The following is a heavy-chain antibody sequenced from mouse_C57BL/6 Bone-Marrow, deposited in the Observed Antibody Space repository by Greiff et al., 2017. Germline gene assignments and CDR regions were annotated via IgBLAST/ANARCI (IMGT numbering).Heavy chain of an antibody. Sequence: QVQLKQSGAELVKPGASVKMSCTASGYTFTSYWITWVKQRPGQGLEWIGDIYPGSGSTNYNEKFKSKATLTVDTSSSTAYMQLSSLTSEDSAVYYCAPMISYYFDYWGRGTTLTGSS. CDR3: APMISYYFDY. J-gene: IGHJ2*01. D-gene: IGHD2-3*01. V-gene: IGHV1-55*01. CDR1: GYTFTSYW. CDR2: IYPGSGST.